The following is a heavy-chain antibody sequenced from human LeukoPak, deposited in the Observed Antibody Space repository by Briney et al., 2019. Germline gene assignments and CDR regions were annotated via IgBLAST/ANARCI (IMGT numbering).Heavy chain of an antibody. D-gene: IGHD3-16*02. Sequence: GGSLRLSCATSGFTFSSYWMHWVRQAPGKGLVWVSRINTDGSSTSYADSVKGRFTISRDNAKNTLYLQMNSLRAEDTAVYYCARDPEFYDYVWGSYRRIDYWGQGTLVTVSS. CDR3: ARDPEFYDYVWGSYRRIDY. CDR1: GFTFSSYW. J-gene: IGHJ4*02. V-gene: IGHV3-74*01. CDR2: INTDGSST.